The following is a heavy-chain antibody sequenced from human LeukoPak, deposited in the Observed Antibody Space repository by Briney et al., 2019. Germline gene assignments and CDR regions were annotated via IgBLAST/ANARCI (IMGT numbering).Heavy chain of an antibody. CDR2: ISAYNGNT. Sequence: ASVKVSCKASGYTFTSYGISWVRQAPGQGLEWMGWISAYNGNTNYAQKLHGRVTMTTDTSTSTAYMELRSLRSEDTAVYYCARVSTPLTMIVVSSDAFDIWGQGTMVTVSS. CDR1: GYTFTSYG. J-gene: IGHJ3*02. V-gene: IGHV1-18*01. D-gene: IGHD3-22*01. CDR3: ARVSTPLTMIVVSSDAFDI.